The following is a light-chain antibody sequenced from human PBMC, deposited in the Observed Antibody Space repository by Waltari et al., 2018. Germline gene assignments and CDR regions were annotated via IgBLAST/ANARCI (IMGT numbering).Light chain of an antibody. CDR2: DAS. J-gene: IGKJ2*01. CDR1: QSVSSY. Sequence: EIVLTQSPPTLSLSPGERATLPCRASQSVSSYLAWYQQKPGQAPRLLIYDASNRATGIPARFSGSGSGTDFTLTISSLEPEDFAVYYCQQRSNWPPPYTFGQGTKLEI. V-gene: IGKV3-11*01. CDR3: QQRSNWPPPYT.